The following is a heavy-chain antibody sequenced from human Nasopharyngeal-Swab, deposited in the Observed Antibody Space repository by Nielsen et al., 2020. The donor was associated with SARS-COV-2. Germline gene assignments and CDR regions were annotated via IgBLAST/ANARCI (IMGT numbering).Heavy chain of an antibody. V-gene: IGHV4-30-4*08. D-gene: IGHD1-14*01. CDR3: ARDPIGITNGDDY. CDR1: GGSLNSDDFY. Sequence: SETLSLTCTVSGGSLNSDDFYWSWIRQPPGKGLEWIGYIHYSGNTYYNPFLRSRVLMSLDMSKNQISLRLNSVTVADTAVYYCARDPIGITNGDDYWGQGSLVTVSS. J-gene: IGHJ4*02. CDR2: IHYSGNT.